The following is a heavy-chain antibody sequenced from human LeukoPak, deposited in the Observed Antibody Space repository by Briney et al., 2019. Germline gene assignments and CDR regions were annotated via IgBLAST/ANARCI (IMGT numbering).Heavy chain of an antibody. V-gene: IGHV3-7*01. CDR1: GFSFTTYW. CDR3: AKLAKYFYGSETYYFFEH. J-gene: IGHJ4*02. Sequence: GGSLRLSCAASGFSFTTYWMSWVRQAPGKGLEWVANIKQDGTEKSYVDSVKGRFTISRDNAKNSLYLQMNTLRVEDTAVYYCAKLAKYFYGSETYYFFEHWGQGTPVTASS. CDR2: IKQDGTEK. D-gene: IGHD3-10*01.